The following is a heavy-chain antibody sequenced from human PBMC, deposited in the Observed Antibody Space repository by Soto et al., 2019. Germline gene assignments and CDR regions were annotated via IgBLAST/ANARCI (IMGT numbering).Heavy chain of an antibody. CDR3: AHRRIGPTSWFAP. CDR2: IYWDDDK. Sequence: QITLKESGPTLVKPTQTLTLTCTFSGFSLSTNGVGVGWIRQPPGKALEWLALIYWDDDKRYSPSLESRLTITKDTSNNQGVLTMTNMDPVDTATYYCAHRRIGPTSWFAPWGQGTLVTVSS. J-gene: IGHJ5*02. V-gene: IGHV2-5*02. CDR1: GFSLSTNGVG.